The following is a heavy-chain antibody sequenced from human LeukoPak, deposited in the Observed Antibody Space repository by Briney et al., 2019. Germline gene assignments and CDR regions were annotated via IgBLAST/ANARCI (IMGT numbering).Heavy chain of an antibody. Sequence: SETLSLTCAVYGGSFSGYYWSWIRQPPGKGLEWIWEINHSGSTNYNPSLKSRVTISVDTSKNQFSLKLSSVTAADTAVYYCARDRSSSWHFDYWGQGTLVTVSS. CDR3: ARDRSSSWHFDY. CDR2: INHSGST. D-gene: IGHD6-13*01. V-gene: IGHV4-34*01. CDR1: GGSFSGYY. J-gene: IGHJ4*02.